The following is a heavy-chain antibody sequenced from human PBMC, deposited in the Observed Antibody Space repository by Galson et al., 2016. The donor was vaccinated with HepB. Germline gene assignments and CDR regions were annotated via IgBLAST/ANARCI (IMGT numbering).Heavy chain of an antibody. Sequence: SLRLSCAASGFTFTSYAMSWVRQAPGKGLEWVSGISGSGGSTYYADSVKGRFTISRDNSKNTLYLQMNSRRAEDTAVYYCAKVGARGYCSGGSCYHDFDYWGQGTLVTVSS. D-gene: IGHD2-15*01. J-gene: IGHJ4*02. CDR3: AKVGARGYCSGGSCYHDFDY. V-gene: IGHV3-23*01. CDR2: ISGSGGST. CDR1: GFTFTSYA.